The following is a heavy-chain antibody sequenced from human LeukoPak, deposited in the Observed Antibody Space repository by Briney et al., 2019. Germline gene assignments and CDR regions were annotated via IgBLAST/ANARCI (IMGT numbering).Heavy chain of an antibody. Sequence: GGSLRLSCAASGFTFSSYAMSWVRQAPGKGLEWVSRILDSGYSTYYANSVKGRFTISRDNSNNTLYLQMDSLRAEDTAVYYCAKLGGHPLHNYYVGVWGKGTTVAVSS. CDR2: ILDSGYST. V-gene: IGHV3-23*01. D-gene: IGHD3-16*01. J-gene: IGHJ6*03. CDR3: AKLGGHPLHNYYVGV. CDR1: GFTFSSYA.